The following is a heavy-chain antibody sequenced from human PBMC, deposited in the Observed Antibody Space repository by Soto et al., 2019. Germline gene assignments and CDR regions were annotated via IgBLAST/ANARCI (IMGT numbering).Heavy chain of an antibody. Sequence: PSQTLSLTCAISGDSVSSDITSWNWIRQSPSRGLEWLGRTYYRSKWFHDYAASVKSRITINPDTSKNQFSLELNSMTPEDTAVYYCARGTALDVRGQGTVVTVSS. CDR2: TYYRSKWFH. V-gene: IGHV6-1*01. J-gene: IGHJ3*01. CDR3: ARGTALDV. CDR1: GDSVSSDITS.